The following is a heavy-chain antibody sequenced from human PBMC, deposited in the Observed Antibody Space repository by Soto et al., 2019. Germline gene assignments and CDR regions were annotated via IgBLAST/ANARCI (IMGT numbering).Heavy chain of an antibody. Sequence: EVQLVETGGGLIQPGGSLRLSCEVTGFTVSSNYMSWVRQAPGKGLEWVSVIYSGGTTYSADSVKGRFTISRDDSKNTLYLQMNSLRAEDTAVYYCARAWWRSSRWFDPWGQGTLVTVSS. CDR3: ARAWWRSSRWFDP. D-gene: IGHD6-6*01. CDR2: IYSGGTT. J-gene: IGHJ5*02. V-gene: IGHV3-53*02. CDR1: GFTVSSNY.